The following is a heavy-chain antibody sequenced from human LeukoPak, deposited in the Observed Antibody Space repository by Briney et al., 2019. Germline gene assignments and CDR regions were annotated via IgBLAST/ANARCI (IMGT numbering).Heavy chain of an antibody. V-gene: IGHV4-31*03. CDR2: IYYTGRT. D-gene: IGHD3-10*01. J-gene: IGHJ3*02. CDR3: ARDRSGSSSLNAFDI. Sequence: PSETLSLTCTVSGGSISRGDNYWSWIRQHPGKGLECIGCIYYTGRTYYNPSPKSRVTISIDTSRSQFSLRLSSVTAADTAVYYCARDRSGSSSLNAFDIWGQGTMVTVSS. CDR1: GGSISRGDNY.